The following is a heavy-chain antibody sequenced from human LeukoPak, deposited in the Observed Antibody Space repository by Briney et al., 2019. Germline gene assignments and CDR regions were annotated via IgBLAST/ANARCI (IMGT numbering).Heavy chain of an antibody. V-gene: IGHV4-34*01. J-gene: IGHJ4*02. CDR3: ARGGASHDYVLAYFDY. D-gene: IGHD3-16*01. CDR1: CGSFSGYY. Sequence: SETLSLTCGVYCGSFSGYYWSWLRQPPGKGLEWIGEINHSGSTNYNPSLKSRVTISVDTSKNQFSLKLSSVTAADTAVYYCARGGASHDYVLAYFDYWGQGTLVTVSS. CDR2: INHSGST.